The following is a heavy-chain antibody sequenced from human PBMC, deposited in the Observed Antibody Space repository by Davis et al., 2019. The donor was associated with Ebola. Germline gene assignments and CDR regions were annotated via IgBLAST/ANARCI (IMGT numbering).Heavy chain of an antibody. Sequence: PGGSLRLSCAASGFTFHLFGMHWVRQAPGKGLEWVALISGAGGAARWYGDSVKGRFTISRDNSENTLYLEMNNLRVEDTAKYYCAKSIYRGFDYWGQGAVVTVSS. CDR2: ISGAGGAAR. D-gene: IGHD3-9*01. J-gene: IGHJ4*02. CDR1: GFTFHLFG. V-gene: IGHV3-23*02. CDR3: AKSIYRGFDY.